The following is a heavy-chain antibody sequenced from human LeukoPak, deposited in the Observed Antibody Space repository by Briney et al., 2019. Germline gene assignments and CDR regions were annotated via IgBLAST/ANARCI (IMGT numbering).Heavy chain of an antibody. D-gene: IGHD3-16*01. Sequence: PGGSLRLSCAASGFIFSNYWMLWVRQAPGKGLVWVSRINSDGSSTSYADSVKGRFTISRDNAKNTLYLQMNSLRAEDTAVYYCGRVRGGYYSDYWGQGNLVTVS. CDR3: GRVRGGYYSDY. J-gene: IGHJ4*02. CDR2: INSDGSST. CDR1: GFIFSNYW. V-gene: IGHV3-74*01.